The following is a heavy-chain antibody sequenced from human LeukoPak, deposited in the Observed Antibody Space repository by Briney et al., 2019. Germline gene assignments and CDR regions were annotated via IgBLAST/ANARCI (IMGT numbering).Heavy chain of an antibody. J-gene: IGHJ4*02. Sequence: SETLSLTCTVSGGSISSGSYYWSWIRQPAGKGLEWIGRIYTGGSTNYNPSLKSRVTISVDTSKNQFSLKLSSVTAADTAVYYCARLVAGGVRAPDYWGQGTLVTVSS. CDR1: GGSISSGSYY. V-gene: IGHV4-61*02. CDR2: IYTGGST. D-gene: IGHD2-15*01. CDR3: ARLVAGGVRAPDY.